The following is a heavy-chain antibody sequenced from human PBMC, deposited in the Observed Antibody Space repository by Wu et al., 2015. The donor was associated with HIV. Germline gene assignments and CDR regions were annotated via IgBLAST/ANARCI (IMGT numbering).Heavy chain of an antibody. CDR1: GYTLTNYI. V-gene: IGHV1-69*05. D-gene: IGHD3-22*01. CDR2: IIPIFGTA. Sequence: QLIQSEAEVKRPGASVKISCKASGYTLTNYIISWLRQAPGQGLEWMGGIIPIFGTANYAQKFQGRVTITTDESTSTAYMELSSLRSEDTAVYYCARASPGGYYERNGMDVWGQGTTVTVSS. J-gene: IGHJ6*02. CDR3: ARASPGGYYERNGMDV.